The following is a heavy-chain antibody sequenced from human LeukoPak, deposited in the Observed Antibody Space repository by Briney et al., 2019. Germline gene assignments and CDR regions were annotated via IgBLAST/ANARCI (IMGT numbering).Heavy chain of an antibody. CDR1: GGSISSYY. Sequence: SETLSLTCTVSGGSISSYYWSWIRQPPGKGLEWIGYIYYSGSTNYNPSLKSRVTISVDTSKNQFSLKLSSVTAADTAVYYCARDGDGSGWSDYWGQGILVTVSS. CDR3: ARDGDGSGWSDY. J-gene: IGHJ4*02. D-gene: IGHD6-19*01. V-gene: IGHV4-59*01. CDR2: IYYSGST.